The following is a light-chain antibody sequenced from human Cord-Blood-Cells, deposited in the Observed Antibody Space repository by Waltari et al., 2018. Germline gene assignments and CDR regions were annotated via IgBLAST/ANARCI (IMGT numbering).Light chain of an antibody. CDR3: YSTDSSGNHKV. CDR2: EDS. Sequence: SYELTQPPSVSVSPGQPARTPCSGAELQKKHAYWYQQKSGQAPVLVIYEDSKRPSGIPERFSGSSSGTMATLTISGAQVEDEADYYCYSTDSSGNHKVFGGGTKLTVL. CDR1: ELQKKH. J-gene: IGLJ2*01. V-gene: IGLV3-10*01.